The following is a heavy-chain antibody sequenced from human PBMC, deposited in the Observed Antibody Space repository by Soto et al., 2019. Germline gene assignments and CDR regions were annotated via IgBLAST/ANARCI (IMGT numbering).Heavy chain of an antibody. CDR3: ARDLGYSYGGFDYYYGMDV. V-gene: IGHV3-7*04. CDR2: IKQDGSEK. J-gene: IGHJ6*02. D-gene: IGHD5-18*01. CDR1: GFTFSSYW. Sequence: EVQLVESGGGLVQPGGSLRLSCAASGFTFSSYWMSWVRQAPGKGLEWVANIKQDGSEKYYVDSVKGRFTISRDNAKNSLYRQMNSLRAEDTAVYYCARDLGYSYGGFDYYYGMDVWGQGTTFTVSS.